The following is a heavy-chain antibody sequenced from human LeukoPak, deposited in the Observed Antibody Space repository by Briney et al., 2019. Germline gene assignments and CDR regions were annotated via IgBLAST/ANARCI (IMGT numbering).Heavy chain of an antibody. D-gene: IGHD3-3*01. CDR2: IILIFGPA. V-gene: IGHV1-69*05. J-gene: IGHJ4*02. CDR3: ARGHYLEGLSQVFDY. CDR1: GGPFSSYA. Sequence: ASVKVSCTASGGPFSSYALSWVRQAPGHRLEWLGGIILIFGPANYAQKLKGRVTITTAASTSTAYMELSSLRTEDTAVDYFARGHYLEGLSQVFDYGGQGTLVSVSS.